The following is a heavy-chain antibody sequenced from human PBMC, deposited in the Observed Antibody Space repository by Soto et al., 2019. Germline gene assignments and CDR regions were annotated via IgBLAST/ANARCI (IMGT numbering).Heavy chain of an antibody. D-gene: IGHD2-2*01. J-gene: IGHJ6*02. Sequence: GESLKISCKGSGYSFTSYWISWVRQMPGKGLEWMGRIDPSDSYTNYSPSFQGHVTISADKSISTAYLQWSSLKASDTAMYYCARQLVVVPAAMGYYYYGMDVWGQGTTVTVSS. CDR2: IDPSDSYT. CDR1: GYSFTSYW. V-gene: IGHV5-10-1*01. CDR3: ARQLVVVPAAMGYYYYGMDV.